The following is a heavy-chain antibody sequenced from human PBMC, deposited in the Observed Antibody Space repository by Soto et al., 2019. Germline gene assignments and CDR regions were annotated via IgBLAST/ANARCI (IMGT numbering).Heavy chain of an antibody. J-gene: IGHJ6*02. CDR3: ARGVAYYDFWSGYSQDYYYGMDV. CDR2: IYYSGST. CDR1: GGSIISYY. D-gene: IGHD3-3*01. Sequence: ETRSLTCPVSGGSIISYYWSGIRQPPGKGLESIGYIYYSGSTNYNPSLKSRVTISVDTSKNQFSLKLSSVTAADTAVYYCARGVAYYDFWSGYSQDYYYGMDVWGQGTTVTVSS. V-gene: IGHV4-59*01.